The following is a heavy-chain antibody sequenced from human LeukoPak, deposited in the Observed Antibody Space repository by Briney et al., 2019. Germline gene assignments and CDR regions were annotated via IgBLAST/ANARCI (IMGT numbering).Heavy chain of an antibody. Sequence: GGSLRLSCAASGFDFDDYAMQWVRQAPGKGLEWVSGISWNSNTKGYADSVKGRFTISRDNAKHSLYLQMDSLRPEDTALYYCAKDIVGSAMTGIDYWGQGTLVTVSS. V-gene: IGHV3-9*01. CDR1: GFDFDDYA. CDR3: AKDIVGSAMTGIDY. D-gene: IGHD1-1*01. CDR2: ISWNSNTK. J-gene: IGHJ4*02.